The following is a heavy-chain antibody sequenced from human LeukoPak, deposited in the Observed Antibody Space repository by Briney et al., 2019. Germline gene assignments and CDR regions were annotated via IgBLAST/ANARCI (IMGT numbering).Heavy chain of an antibody. CDR3: AIRRREVVIAIHSAFDI. CDR2: INTYDDNT. CDR1: GYTFTRFG. D-gene: IGHD2-21*01. J-gene: IGHJ3*02. Sequence: ASVKVSCKTSGYTFTRFGFSWVRQAPGQGLEWMGWINTYDDNTNYAQKLQGRVTMTTDTSTSTAYMELRSLRSDDTAVYHCAIRRREVVIAIHSAFDIWGQGTMVTVSS. V-gene: IGHV1-18*01.